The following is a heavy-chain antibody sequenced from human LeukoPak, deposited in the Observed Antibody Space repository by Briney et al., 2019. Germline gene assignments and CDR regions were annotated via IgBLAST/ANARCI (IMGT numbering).Heavy chain of an antibody. Sequence: GGSLRLSCAASGFTFSSYGMHWVRQAPGKGLEWVAFIRYDGSNKYYADSVKGRFTISRDNSKNTLYLQMNSLRAEDTAVYYCAKGLLWFGELRHVPYMDVWGQGTTVTVSS. CDR2: IRYDGSNK. V-gene: IGHV3-30*02. CDR3: AKGLLWFGELRHVPYMDV. D-gene: IGHD3-10*01. CDR1: GFTFSSYG. J-gene: IGHJ6*02.